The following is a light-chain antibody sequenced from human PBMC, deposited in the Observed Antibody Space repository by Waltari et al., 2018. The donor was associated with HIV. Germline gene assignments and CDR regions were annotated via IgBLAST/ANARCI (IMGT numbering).Light chain of an antibody. CDR3: QTYNGAPFA. CDR2: GAT. CDR1: QGIRQY. Sequence: DIEMTQSPSSLSASLGHRVTITCRASQGIRQYLAWYHLRPGERPNVLVYGATVLQPGVPSRFSASGSGTEFSLTISNLRPEDVGTYYCQTYNGAPFAFGGGTKVEVK. J-gene: IGKJ4*01. V-gene: IGKV1-27*01.